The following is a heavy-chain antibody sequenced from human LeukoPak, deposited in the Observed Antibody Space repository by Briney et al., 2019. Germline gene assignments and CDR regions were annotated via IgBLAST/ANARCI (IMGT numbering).Heavy chain of an antibody. V-gene: IGHV4-38-2*02. CDR1: AYSIGSGYY. CDR2: IHHSGNN. CDR3: ARDVHGRDYYYVDV. J-gene: IGHJ6*03. Sequence: PSETLSLTCTVSAYSIGSGYYWGWIRQPPGMGLEWIGSIHHSGNNYYNPSLKSRVTISMDTSKNQFSLRLNSVTAADTAVYYCARDVHGRDYYYVDVWGKGTTVTVSS. D-gene: IGHD1-26*01.